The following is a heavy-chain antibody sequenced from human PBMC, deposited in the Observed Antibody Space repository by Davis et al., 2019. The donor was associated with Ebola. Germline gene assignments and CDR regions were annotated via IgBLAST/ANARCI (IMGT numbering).Heavy chain of an antibody. V-gene: IGHV1-69*04. CDR3: ARGVTVTTNYFDY. CDR2: IIPILGIA. Sequence: AASVKVSCKASGGTFSSYAISWVRQAPGQGLEWMGRIIPILGIANYAQKFQGRVTITADKSTSTAYMELSSLRSEDTAVYYCARGVTVTTNYFDYWGQGTLVTVSS. D-gene: IGHD4-17*01. J-gene: IGHJ4*02. CDR1: GGTFSSYA.